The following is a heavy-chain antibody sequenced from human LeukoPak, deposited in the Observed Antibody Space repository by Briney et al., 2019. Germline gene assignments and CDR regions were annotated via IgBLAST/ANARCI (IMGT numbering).Heavy chain of an antibody. D-gene: IGHD6-19*01. J-gene: IGHJ4*02. V-gene: IGHV3-53*01. CDR1: GFTVSSNY. Sequence: GGSLRLSCAASGFTVSSNYMTWVRQAPGKGREWVSVIYSGGSTYYVDSVKGRFTISRDNSKNTLYLQMNSLRAEDTAVYYCARDPVDGNWKYYFDYWGQGILVTVSS. CDR2: IYSGGST. CDR3: ARDPVDGNWKYYFDY.